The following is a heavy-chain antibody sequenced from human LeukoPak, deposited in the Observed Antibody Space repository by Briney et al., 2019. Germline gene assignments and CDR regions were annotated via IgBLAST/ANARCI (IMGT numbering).Heavy chain of an antibody. CDR2: INSDGSST. D-gene: IGHD2-8*01. J-gene: IGHJ4*02. V-gene: IGHV3-74*01. CDR1: GFTFSSYW. CDR3: ARGDIVLMVYYRDPFDY. Sequence: PGRSLRLSCAASGFTFSSYWMHWVRQAPGKGLVWVSRINSDGSSTSYADSVKGRFTISRDNAKNTLYLQMNSLRAEDTAVYHCARGDIVLMVYYRDPFDYWGQGTLVTVSS.